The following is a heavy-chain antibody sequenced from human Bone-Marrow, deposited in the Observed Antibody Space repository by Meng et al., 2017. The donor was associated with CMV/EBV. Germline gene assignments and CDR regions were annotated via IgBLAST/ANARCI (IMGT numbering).Heavy chain of an antibody. CDR1: GYTFTGYY. J-gene: IGHJ6*02. CDR3: AREPRIAAAGTKTGGYYYGMDV. CDR2: INPNSGGT. Sequence: ASVKDSCKAAGYTFTGYYMHWVRQAPGQGLEWMGWINPNSGGTNYAQKFQGRVTMTRDTSISTAYMELSRLRSDDTAVYYCAREPRIAAAGTKTGGYYYGMDVWGQGTTVTVSS. V-gene: IGHV1-2*02. D-gene: IGHD6-13*01.